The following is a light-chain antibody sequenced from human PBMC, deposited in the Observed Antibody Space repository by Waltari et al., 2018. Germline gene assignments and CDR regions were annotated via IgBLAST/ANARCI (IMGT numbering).Light chain of an antibody. Sequence: WYQHLPGNAPSLIIYEVNQRPSGVSNRFSGSKSGNTASLTISGLQTGDEDDYYCCSHVFTTILAFGGWTSLTVL. V-gene: IGLV2-23*02. CDR3: CSHVFTTILA. J-gene: IGLJ2*01. CDR2: EVN.